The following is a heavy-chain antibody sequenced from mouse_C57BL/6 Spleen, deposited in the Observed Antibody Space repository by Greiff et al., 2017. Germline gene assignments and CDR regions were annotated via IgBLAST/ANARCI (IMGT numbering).Heavy chain of an antibody. CDR1: GYTFTSYW. D-gene: IGHD1-1*01. CDR2: IDPSDSYT. V-gene: IGHV1-69*01. Sequence: VQLQQPGAELVMPGASVKLSCKASGYTFTSYWMHWVKQRPGQGLEWIGEIDPSDSYTNYNQKFKGKSTLTVDKSSSTAYMQLNSLTSEDSAVYYCARSTVVATDYAMDYWGQGTSVTVSS. J-gene: IGHJ4*01. CDR3: ARSTVVATDYAMDY.